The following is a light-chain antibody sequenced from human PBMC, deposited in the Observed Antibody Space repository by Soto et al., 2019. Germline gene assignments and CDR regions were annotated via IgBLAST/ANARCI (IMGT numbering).Light chain of an antibody. Sequence: EIVLTQSPVTLSLSPGERATLSCRASQSVSNYLAWYQQKPGQAPRLLIFDASRRATGIPARFSGSGSGTDFTLTLSSLEPEDFAVYYCQQRSSSITFGQGTRLEIK. V-gene: IGKV3-11*01. CDR3: QQRSSSIT. CDR1: QSVSNY. J-gene: IGKJ5*01. CDR2: DAS.